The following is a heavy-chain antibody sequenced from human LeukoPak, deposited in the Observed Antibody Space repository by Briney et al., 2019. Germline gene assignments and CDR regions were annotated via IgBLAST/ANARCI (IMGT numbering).Heavy chain of an antibody. J-gene: IGHJ5*02. D-gene: IGHD2-2*02. CDR3: ARGDRVRYCSSTSCYRTYNWFDP. V-gene: IGHV4-34*01. CDR1: GGSFSGYY. Sequence: PSETLSLTCAVYGGSFSGYYWSWIRQPPGKGLEWIGEINHSGSTNYNPSLKSRVTISVDMSKNQFSLKLSSVTAADTAVYYCARGDRVRYCSSTSCYRTYNWFDPWGQGTLVTVSS. CDR2: INHSGST.